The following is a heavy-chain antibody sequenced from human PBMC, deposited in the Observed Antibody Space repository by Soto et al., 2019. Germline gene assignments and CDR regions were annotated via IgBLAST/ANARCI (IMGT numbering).Heavy chain of an antibody. CDR1: GFPFSDAW. V-gene: IGHV3-15*01. CDR3: TTDLWRIAVVVGSTGYFNP. CDR2: IKSKSDGGTT. D-gene: IGHD2-15*01. Sequence: PGGSLRLSCAASGFPFSDAWMSWVRQAPGKGLDWVGRIKSKSDGGTTEYAAPVRGRFNISRDDSKKTLYLQMNSLKTEDTAVYYCTTDLWRIAVVVGSTGYFNPWGQGT. J-gene: IGHJ5*02.